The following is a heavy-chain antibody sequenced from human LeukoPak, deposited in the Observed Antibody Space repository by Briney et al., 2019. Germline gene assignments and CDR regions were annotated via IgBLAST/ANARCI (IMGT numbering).Heavy chain of an antibody. CDR1: GGSISSISSNNYH. J-gene: IGHJ6*02. V-gene: IGHV4-39*02. CDR3: AREMGVVTAHGIDV. D-gene: IGHD4-23*01. CDR2: IYYSGST. Sequence: KPSETLSLTCIVAGGSISSISSNNYHWGWIRQPPGQGLEWIGSIYYSGSTYYNPSLKSLVTISVDTSKNQFSLKLSSVTAADTALYYCAREMGVVTAHGIDVWGQGTTVTVSS.